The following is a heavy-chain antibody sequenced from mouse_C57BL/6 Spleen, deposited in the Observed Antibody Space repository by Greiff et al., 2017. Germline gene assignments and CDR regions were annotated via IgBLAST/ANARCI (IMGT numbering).Heavy chain of an antibody. CDR2: ISSGSSTI. V-gene: IGHV5-17*01. D-gene: IGHD3-3*01. CDR1: GFTFSDYG. J-gene: IGHJ2*01. CDR3: AKTSRTGGIFDY. Sequence: EVHLVESGGGLVKPGGSLKISCAASGFTFSDYGMHWVRQAPEKGLEWVAYISSGSSTIYYADTVKGRFTITRDNAKNTLFLQMTSLRSEDTAMYYCAKTSRTGGIFDYWGQGTTLTVSS.